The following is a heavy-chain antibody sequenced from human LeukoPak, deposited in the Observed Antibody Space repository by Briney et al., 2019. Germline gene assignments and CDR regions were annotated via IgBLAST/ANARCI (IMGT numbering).Heavy chain of an antibody. D-gene: IGHD6-13*01. J-gene: IGHJ6*02. Sequence: PGGSLRLSCAASGFTFSSYEMNWVRQAPGKGLEWVSYISSSGSTIYYADSVKGRFTISRDNAKNSLYLQMNSLRAEDTAVYYCARQVSSSWYGFLSYGYNPHKDSTDYGMDVWGQGATVTVSS. CDR1: GFTFSSYE. CDR2: ISSSGSTI. V-gene: IGHV3-48*03. CDR3: ARQVSSSWYGFLSYGYNPHKDSTDYGMDV.